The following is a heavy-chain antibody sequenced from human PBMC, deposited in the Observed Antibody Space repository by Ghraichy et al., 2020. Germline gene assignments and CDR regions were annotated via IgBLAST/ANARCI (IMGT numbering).Heavy chain of an antibody. V-gene: IGHV3-33*01. CDR1: GFTFSSYG. Sequence: GGSLRLSCAASGFTFSSYGMHWVRQAPGKGLEWVAVIWYDGSNKYYADSVKGRFTISRDNSKNTLYLQMNSLRAEDTAVYYCARGAYSYGSYYFDYWGQGTLVTVSS. J-gene: IGHJ4*02. CDR3: ARGAYSYGSYYFDY. D-gene: IGHD5-18*01. CDR2: IWYDGSNK.